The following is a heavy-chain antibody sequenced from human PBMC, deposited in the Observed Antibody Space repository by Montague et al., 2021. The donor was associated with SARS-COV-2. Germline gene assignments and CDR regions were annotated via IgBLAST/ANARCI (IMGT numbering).Heavy chain of an antibody. CDR3: ARHPYRTVIGLGTYSHWFAP. V-gene: IGHV4-39*01. CDR1: GDSMTSSGYQ. CDR2: IHHSGST. Sequence: SETLSLTCTVSGDSMTSSGYQWGWIRQPPGKGLEWIGSIHHSGSTYYNPSLKSRVTISVETSKNHFSLRLSSVTAADAAAYYCARHPYRTVIGLGTYSHWFAPWGQGTLVAVSS. D-gene: IGHD1-26*01. J-gene: IGHJ5*02.